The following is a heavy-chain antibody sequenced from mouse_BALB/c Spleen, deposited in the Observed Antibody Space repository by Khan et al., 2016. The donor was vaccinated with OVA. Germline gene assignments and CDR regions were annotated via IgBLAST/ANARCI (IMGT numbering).Heavy chain of an antibody. D-gene: IGHD4-1*01. CDR1: GYTFTNYV. CDR2: INPYNGGT. J-gene: IGHJ2*01. CDR3: ARGNWQEYYCDY. Sequence: VQLKESGPELVKPGASVKMSCKASGYTFTNYVLHWVKQKPGQGLVWIGYINPYNGGTKYNEKFKGKATLASDKSSITAYMELSSLTSEDSAVYYCARGNWQEYYCDYWGKGTTLTRSS. V-gene: IGHV1S136*01.